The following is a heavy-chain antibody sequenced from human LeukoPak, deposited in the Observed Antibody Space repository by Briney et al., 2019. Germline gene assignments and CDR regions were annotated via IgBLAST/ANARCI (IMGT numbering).Heavy chain of an antibody. CDR3: ARAPLLWFGELGADY. V-gene: IGHV3-74*01. J-gene: IGHJ4*02. Sequence: PGGSLRLSCAASGFTFSSYWMHWVRQAPGKGLVWVSRINSDGSSTSYADSVKGRFTISRDNAKNTLYLQMNSLRAEDTAVYYCARAPLLWFGELGADYWGQGTLVTVSS. D-gene: IGHD3-10*01. CDR2: INSDGSST. CDR1: GFTFSSYW.